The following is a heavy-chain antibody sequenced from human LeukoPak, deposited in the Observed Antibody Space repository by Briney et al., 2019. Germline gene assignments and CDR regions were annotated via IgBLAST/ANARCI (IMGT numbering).Heavy chain of an antibody. V-gene: IGHV3-23*05. CDR3: AKAEGYCSGTRCFRWFDW. CDR2: INGSGSFT. Sequence: PGGSLRLSCAASGFTFSNYVMGWVRQDPGKGLQWVSIINGSGSFTSYADSVKGRLTISRDNSKNTLYLQMNSLRAEDTAVYYCAKAEGYCSGTRCFRWFDWWGQGTLVTVSS. J-gene: IGHJ4*02. CDR1: GFTFSNYV. D-gene: IGHD2-15*01.